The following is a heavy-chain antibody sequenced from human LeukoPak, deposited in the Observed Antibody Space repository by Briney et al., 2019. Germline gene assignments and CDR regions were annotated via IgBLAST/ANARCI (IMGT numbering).Heavy chain of an antibody. Sequence: PSETLSLTCAVYGGSFSGYYWSWIRQPPGKGLEWIGEIYHSGSTNYNPSLKSRVTISVDKSKNQFSLKLSSVTAADTAVYYCAGRYSGSPDDAFDIWGQGTMVTVSS. J-gene: IGHJ3*02. CDR3: AGRYSGSPDDAFDI. V-gene: IGHV4-34*01. D-gene: IGHD1-26*01. CDR2: IYHSGST. CDR1: GGSFSGYY.